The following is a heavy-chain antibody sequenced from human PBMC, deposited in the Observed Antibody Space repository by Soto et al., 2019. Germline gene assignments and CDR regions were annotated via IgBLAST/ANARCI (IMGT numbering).Heavy chain of an antibody. CDR3: ARRPAYGDDRDDPFDI. D-gene: IGHD4-17*01. J-gene: IGHJ3*02. CDR1: GGSISSSSYY. CDR2: IYYSGST. Sequence: SETLSLTCTVSGGSISSSSYYWGWIRQPPGKGLEWIGSIYYSGSTYYNPSLKSRVTISVDTSKNQFSLKLSSVTAADTAVYYCARRPAYGDDRDDPFDIWGQGTMVTVSS. V-gene: IGHV4-39*01.